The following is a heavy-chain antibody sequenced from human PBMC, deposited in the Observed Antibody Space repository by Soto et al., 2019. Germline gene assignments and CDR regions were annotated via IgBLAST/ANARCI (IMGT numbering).Heavy chain of an antibody. V-gene: IGHV1-2*04. J-gene: IGHJ6*02. D-gene: IGHD3-10*01. Sequence: ASVKVSCKASGYTFTGYYMHWVRQAPGQVLEWMGWINPNSGGTNYAQKFQGWVTMTRDTSISTAYMELSRLRSDDTAVYYCARGLRPQWITMVRGVIDYYYYYGMDVWGQGTTVTVS. CDR3: ARGLRPQWITMVRGVIDYYYYYGMDV. CDR2: INPNSGGT. CDR1: GYTFTGYY.